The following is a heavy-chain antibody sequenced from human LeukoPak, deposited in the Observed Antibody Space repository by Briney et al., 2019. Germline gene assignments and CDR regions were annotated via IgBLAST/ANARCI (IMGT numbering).Heavy chain of an antibody. V-gene: IGHV3-23*01. CDR1: GFTFSSYA. D-gene: IGHD3-22*01. CDR3: AKDWGYYYDSSGYHPVQH. CDR2: ISDSGGST. Sequence: VGSLRLSCAASGFTFSSYAMSWVRQAPGKGLEWVSAISDSGGSTYYADSVKGRFTISRDNSKNTLYLQMNSLRAEDTAVYYCAKDWGYYYDSSGYHPVQHWGQGTLVTVSS. J-gene: IGHJ1*01.